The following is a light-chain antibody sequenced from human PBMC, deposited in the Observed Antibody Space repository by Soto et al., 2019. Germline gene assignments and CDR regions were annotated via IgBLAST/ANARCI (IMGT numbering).Light chain of an antibody. CDR2: EAF. J-gene: IGKJ1*01. CDR1: QGISSL. Sequence: DIQLTQSPSFLSASEGDRVTIACRASQGISSLLAWYQQKAGKAPKLLISEAFTLQSGIPSRFSGSGSGTEFTLTISSLQPEDFATYYCQQYNSYPRTFGQGTKVEIK. CDR3: QQYNSYPRT. V-gene: IGKV1-9*01.